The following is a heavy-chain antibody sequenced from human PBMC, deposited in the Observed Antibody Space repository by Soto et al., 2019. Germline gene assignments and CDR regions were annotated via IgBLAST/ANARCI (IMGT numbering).Heavy chain of an antibody. V-gene: IGHV4-59*01. CDR3: ARDLSGYNYGSDY. CDR2: IHYSGST. J-gene: IGHJ4*02. D-gene: IGHD5-18*01. CDR1: GDSISGYY. Sequence: SETLSLTCTVSGDSISGYYWSWIRQPPGKGLEWIGYIHYSGSTDYDPSLKSRVTISVDTSKNQFSLKLSSVTAADTAVYFCARDLSGYNYGSDYWGQGTLVTVSS.